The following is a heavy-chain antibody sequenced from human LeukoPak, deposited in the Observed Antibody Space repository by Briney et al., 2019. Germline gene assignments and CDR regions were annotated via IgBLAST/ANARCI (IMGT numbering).Heavy chain of an antibody. J-gene: IGHJ4*02. CDR1: GFTFSSYS. V-gene: IGHV3-48*04. D-gene: IGHD3-10*01. CDR3: ARGTLWSRFDY. CDR2: ISSSSSTI. Sequence: GGSLRLSCAASGFTFSSYSMNWVRQAPGKGLEWVSYISSSSSTIYYADSVKGRFTISRDNAKNSLYLQMNSLRAEDTAVYYCARGTLWSRFDYWGQGTLVTVSS.